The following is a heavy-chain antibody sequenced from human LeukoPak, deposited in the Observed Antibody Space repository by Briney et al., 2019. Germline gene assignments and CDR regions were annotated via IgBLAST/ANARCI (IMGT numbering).Heavy chain of an antibody. CDR1: GGSVSSTTYF. J-gene: IGHJ4*02. CDR3: ARYVVYGSGKYYFDY. V-gene: IGHV4-39*01. CDR2: INYSGST. Sequence: SSETLSLTCTVSGGSVSSTTYFWSWIRQPPGKGLEWIASINYSGSTYYNPSLKSRVTISVDTSENQFSLKLSSVPAADTAVYYCARYVVYGSGKYYFDYWGQGTLVTVSS. D-gene: IGHD3-10*01.